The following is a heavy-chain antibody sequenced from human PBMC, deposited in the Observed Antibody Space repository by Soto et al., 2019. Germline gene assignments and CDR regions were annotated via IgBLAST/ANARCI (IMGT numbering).Heavy chain of an antibody. Sequence: QVQLVESGGDLVKPGGSLRLSCAASGLTFSDYYMTWIRQAPGKGLELVSHISAGGGDTKYADSVKGRFTVSRDNARNSLYLQMNSLRAENTVVYYCARGGRGPSWYWYYWGQGTLVTVSS. D-gene: IGHD2-8*02. V-gene: IGHV3-11*06. CDR2: ISAGGGDT. CDR1: GLTFSDYY. CDR3: ARGGRGPSWYWYY. J-gene: IGHJ4*02.